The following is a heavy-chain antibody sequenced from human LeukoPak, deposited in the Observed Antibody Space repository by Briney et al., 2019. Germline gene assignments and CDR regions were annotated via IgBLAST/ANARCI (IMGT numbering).Heavy chain of an antibody. CDR2: INPNSGGT. J-gene: IGHJ3*02. CDR3: AREESGYSSSWYAGMIAFDI. V-gene: IGHV1-2*02. Sequence: ASVKVSCKASGYTFTGYYMHWVRQAPGQGLEWMGWINPNSGGTNYAQKFQGRVTMTRDTSISTAYMEPSRLRSDDTAVYYCAREESGYSSSWYAGMIAFDIWGQGTMVTVSS. D-gene: IGHD6-13*01. CDR1: GYTFTGYY.